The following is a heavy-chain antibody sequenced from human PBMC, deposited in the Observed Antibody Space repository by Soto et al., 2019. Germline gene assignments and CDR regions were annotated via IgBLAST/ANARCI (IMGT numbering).Heavy chain of an antibody. CDR1: GYSFSFYW. J-gene: IGHJ3*02. CDR3: ATAYVYDFENSNYYSDAFDI. Sequence: PGESLKISCKASGYSFSFYWIGWVRQMPGKGLEWMAIMYPDDSDIRYSPSFEAHVTISADKSTSTAFLQWSSLKASDTAMYYCATAYVYDFENSNYYSDAFDIWGQGTXVTVSS. V-gene: IGHV5-51*01. CDR2: MYPDDSDI. D-gene: IGHD3-22*01.